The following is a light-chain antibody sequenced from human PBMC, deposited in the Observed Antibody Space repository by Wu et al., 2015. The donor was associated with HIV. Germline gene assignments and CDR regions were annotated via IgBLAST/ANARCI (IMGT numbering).Light chain of an antibody. CDR1: QSISNF. Sequence: IQLTQSPSSLSASVGDRVTITCRASQSISNFLNWYQQKAGKAPKLLIYAASTLQSGVPSRFSGTGSGTDFTLTISNLQPEDFASYYCQQFNSYPLTFGGGTKVDIK. CDR3: QQFNSYPLT. V-gene: IGKV1-39*01. J-gene: IGKJ4*01. CDR2: AAS.